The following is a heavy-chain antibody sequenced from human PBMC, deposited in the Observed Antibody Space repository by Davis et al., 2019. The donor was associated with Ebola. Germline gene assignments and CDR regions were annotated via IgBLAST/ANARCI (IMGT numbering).Heavy chain of an antibody. D-gene: IGHD1-14*01. CDR2: ISYDGSNK. V-gene: IGHV3-30*03. CDR3: ARDLPGGDWYFDL. Sequence: GGSLRLSCAASGFTFSSYGMHWVRQAPGKGLEWVAVISYDGSNKYYADSVKGRFTISRDNSKNTLDLQMSSLRAEDTAVYYCARDLPGGDWYFDLWGRGTLVTVSS. J-gene: IGHJ2*01. CDR1: GFTFSSYG.